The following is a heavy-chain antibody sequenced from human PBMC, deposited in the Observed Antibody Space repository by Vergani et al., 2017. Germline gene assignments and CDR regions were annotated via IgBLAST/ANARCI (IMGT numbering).Heavy chain of an antibody. CDR1: GFTFSSYW. V-gene: IGHV3-7*01. Sequence: EVQLVESGGGVVRPGGSLRLSCAASGFTFSSYWMSWVRQAPGKGLEWVANIKQDGSEKYYVDSVKGRFTISRDNATNSLYLQMNSLRAEDTAVYYCARDNIAVAGSAEYFQHWGQGTLVTVSS. CDR2: IKQDGSEK. D-gene: IGHD6-19*01. J-gene: IGHJ1*01. CDR3: ARDNIAVAGSAEYFQH.